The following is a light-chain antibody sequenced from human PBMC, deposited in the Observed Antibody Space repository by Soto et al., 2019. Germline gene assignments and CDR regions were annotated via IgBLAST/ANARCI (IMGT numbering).Light chain of an antibody. CDR1: SRDIGAYNL. Sequence: QSARTQPASLSGSPGQSITISCSGTSRDIGAYNLVSWYQQLPGKAPKLLIYEVRSRPSGISYRFSGSKSGTTASLTISSLLPEDEADYYCSAYTSRSTLVFGGGTKLTVL. CDR3: SAYTSRSTLV. V-gene: IGLV2-14*01. CDR2: EVR. J-gene: IGLJ2*01.